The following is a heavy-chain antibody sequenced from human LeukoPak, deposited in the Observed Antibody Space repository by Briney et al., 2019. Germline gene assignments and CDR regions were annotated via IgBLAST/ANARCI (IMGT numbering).Heavy chain of an antibody. CDR2: IKSKTDSGTT. Sequence: GGSLRLSCAASGFTFSNAWMSWVRQAPGKGLEWVGCIKSKTDSGTTDYAAPVKGRFTISRDDSKNTLYLQMNSLKTEYTAVYYCATAIRVKPWGQGTLVTVSS. J-gene: IGHJ5*02. D-gene: IGHD2-8*01. V-gene: IGHV3-15*01. CDR1: GFTFSNAW. CDR3: ATAIRVKP.